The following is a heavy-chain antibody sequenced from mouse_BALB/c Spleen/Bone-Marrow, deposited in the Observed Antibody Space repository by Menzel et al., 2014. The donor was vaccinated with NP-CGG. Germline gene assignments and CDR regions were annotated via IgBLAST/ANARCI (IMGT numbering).Heavy chain of an antibody. CDR3: ARGFDY. J-gene: IGHJ2*01. V-gene: IGHV1S81*02. CDR2: INPSNGRT. CDR1: GYTFTNYW. Sequence: VQLQESGAELVKPGASVKLSCKASGYTFTNYWMHWVKQRPGQGLEWIGEINPSNGRTNYNEKFKSKATLTVDKSSSTAYMQLSSLTSEDSAVYYCARGFDYWDQGTTLTVSS.